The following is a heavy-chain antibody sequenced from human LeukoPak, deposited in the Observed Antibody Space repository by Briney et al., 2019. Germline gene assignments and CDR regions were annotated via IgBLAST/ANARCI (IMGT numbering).Heavy chain of an antibody. CDR3: AKDMDYYGSGRLDY. CDR1: GFTLSSYA. J-gene: IGHJ4*02. CDR2: ISGSGGST. D-gene: IGHD3-10*01. Sequence: GGSLRLSCAASGFTLSSYAMSWVRQAPGKGLEWVSAISGSGGSTYSADYVKGRFPISRDNSKTTLYLQMNSLRAEDTAVYYCAKDMDYYGSGRLDYWGQGTLVTVSS. V-gene: IGHV3-23*01.